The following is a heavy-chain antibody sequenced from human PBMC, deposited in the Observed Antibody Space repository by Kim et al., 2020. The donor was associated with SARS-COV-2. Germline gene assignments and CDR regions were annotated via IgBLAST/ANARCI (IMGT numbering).Heavy chain of an antibody. J-gene: IGHJ4*02. D-gene: IGHD3-10*01. CDR3: ARVRVLWFVELPGY. Sequence: YSQKFKGRVTITRDTSARTAYMELSSLRSEDTAVYYCARVRVLWFVELPGYWGQGPLVTVSS. V-gene: IGHV1-3*01.